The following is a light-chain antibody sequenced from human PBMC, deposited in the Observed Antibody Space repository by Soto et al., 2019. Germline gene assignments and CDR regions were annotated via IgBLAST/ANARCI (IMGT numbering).Light chain of an antibody. J-gene: IGKJ4*01. CDR3: XXXXXTPLT. Sequence: EIVVTQSPDSLAVSLGERATINCKSSQSVLYSSNNKXYLAWYQQKPRQPPKLLIYWASTRESGVPDRFSGSGSGTXXTLXXXXXXXXXXXXXXXXXXXXTPLTFGGGTKVEIK. CDR2: WAS. CDR1: QSVLYSSNNKXY. V-gene: IGKV4-1*01.